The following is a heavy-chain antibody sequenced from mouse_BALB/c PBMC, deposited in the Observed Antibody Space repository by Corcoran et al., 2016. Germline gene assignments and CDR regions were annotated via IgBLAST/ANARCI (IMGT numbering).Heavy chain of an antibody. J-gene: IGHJ2*01. D-gene: IGHD1-1*01. V-gene: IGHV8-12*01. CDR2: IYWDDDK. CDR1: GFSLSTSGMG. Sequence: QVTLKESGPGILQPSQTLSLTCSFSGFSLSTSGMGVSWIRQPSGKGLEWLAHIYWDDDKRYNPSLKSRLTISKDTSRNQVFLKITSVDTADTATYYCARRDGSSSFDYWGQGTTLTVSS. CDR3: ARRDGSSSFDY.